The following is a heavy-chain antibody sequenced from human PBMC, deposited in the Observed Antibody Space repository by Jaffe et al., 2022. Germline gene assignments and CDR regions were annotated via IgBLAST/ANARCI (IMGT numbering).Heavy chain of an antibody. CDR3: VRCSESSYRNSNGVYKTWPGAFDT. D-gene: IGHD2-8*01. CDR2: LYRSGDV. V-gene: IGHV4-59*01. CDR1: GASISTYY. J-gene: IGHJ3*02. Sequence: QVQVQESGPGLVKPSETLSLTCTVSGASISTYYWSWIRQTPGKGLEWVGDLYRSGDVKYNPSLNSRVTISLDTSKSQFSLQMSSVTAADTAIYYCVRCSESSYRNSNGVYKTWPGAFDTWGHGTVVAVSS.